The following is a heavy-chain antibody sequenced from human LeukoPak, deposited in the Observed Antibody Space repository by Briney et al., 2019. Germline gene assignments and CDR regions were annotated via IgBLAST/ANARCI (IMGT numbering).Heavy chain of an antibody. CDR3: ARAVGSYGMDV. CDR1: GFTFSSHS. D-gene: IGHD1-26*01. Sequence: PGGSLRLSCAASGFTFSSHSMNWVRQAPGKGLEWVSSISSSSSYIYYADSVKGRFTISRDNAKNSLYLQMNSLRAEDTAVYYCARAVGSYGMDVWGQGTTVTVSS. V-gene: IGHV3-21*01. J-gene: IGHJ6*02. CDR2: ISSSSSYI.